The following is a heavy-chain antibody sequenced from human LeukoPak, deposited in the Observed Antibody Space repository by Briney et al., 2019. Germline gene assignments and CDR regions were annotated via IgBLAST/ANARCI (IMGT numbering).Heavy chain of an antibody. Sequence: GASVKVSCKASGYTFTGYFIHWVRQAPGQGLEWMGCINSNTGDTNFTQKFQGGVTMTRDTSISTAYMEVTSLTSDDTAVYYCGRVSYSAGMGFDYWGQGTLVTVSS. CDR2: INSNTGDT. CDR1: GYTFTGYF. J-gene: IGHJ4*02. CDR3: GRVSYSAGMGFDY. V-gene: IGHV1-2*02. D-gene: IGHD6-25*01.